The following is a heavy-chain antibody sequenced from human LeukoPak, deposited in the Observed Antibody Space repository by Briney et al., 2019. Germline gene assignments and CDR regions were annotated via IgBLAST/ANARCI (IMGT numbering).Heavy chain of an antibody. CDR1: GFSFSNSW. V-gene: IGHV3-7*01. CDR3: ARDRSISGVVTIDF. CDR2: IKQDGSET. J-gene: IGHJ4*02. D-gene: IGHD3-3*01. Sequence: GGSLRLSCAASGFSFSNSWMTWVRQSPGKGLEWVANIKQDGSETYYVDSVMGRFTVSRLNAKNSVYLQMNSLRAEDTAVYYCARDRSISGVVTIDFWGQGTLVTVSS.